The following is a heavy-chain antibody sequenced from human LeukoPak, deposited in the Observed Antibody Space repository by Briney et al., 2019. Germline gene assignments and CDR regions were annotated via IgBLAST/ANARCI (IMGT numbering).Heavy chain of an antibody. CDR3: ARAGVGAVAGTDY. D-gene: IGHD6-19*01. Sequence: GGSLRLSCAASGFTVSSNYMSWVRQAPGKGLEWVSVIYSCGSTYYADSVKGRFTISRDNSKNTLYLQMNSLRAEDTAVYYCARAGVGAVAGTDYWGQGTLVTVSS. CDR1: GFTVSSNY. CDR2: IYSCGST. J-gene: IGHJ4*02. V-gene: IGHV3-53*01.